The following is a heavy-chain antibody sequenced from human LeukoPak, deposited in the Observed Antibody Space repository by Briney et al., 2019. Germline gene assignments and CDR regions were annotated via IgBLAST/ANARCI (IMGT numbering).Heavy chain of an antibody. CDR2: VYYSGST. Sequence: PSETLSLTCTVSGGSVIRDNYYWTWIRQAPGKGLEWIGYVYYSGSTNYNPSLKSRVTISLDTSKNQFSLKLSSVTAADTAVYYCARVPSLEWLFAYFDYWGQGTLVTVSS. CDR1: GGSVIRDNYY. D-gene: IGHD3-3*01. V-gene: IGHV4-61*01. J-gene: IGHJ4*02. CDR3: ARVPSLEWLFAYFDY.